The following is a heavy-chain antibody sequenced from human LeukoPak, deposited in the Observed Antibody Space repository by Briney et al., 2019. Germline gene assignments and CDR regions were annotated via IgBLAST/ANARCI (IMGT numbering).Heavy chain of an antibody. CDR3: ARDRSSAESPYGMDV. V-gene: IGHV1-2*02. J-gene: IGHJ6*02. CDR1: GYTFTGCY. Sequence: ASVKVSCKASGYTFTGCYMHWVRQAPGQGLEWMGWINPNSGGTNYAQKFQGRVTMTRDTSISTAYMELSRLRSDDTAVYYCARDRSSAESPYGMDVWGQGTTVTVSS. D-gene: IGHD6-6*01. CDR2: INPNSGGT.